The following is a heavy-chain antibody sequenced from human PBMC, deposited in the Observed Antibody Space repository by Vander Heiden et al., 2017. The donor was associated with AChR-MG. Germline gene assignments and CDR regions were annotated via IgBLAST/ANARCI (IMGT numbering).Heavy chain of an antibody. Sequence: EVQLLESVGGLVQPGGSLRLSCAAYGFTFSSYAMSWVRQAPGKGLEWVSAISGSGGSTYYADSVKGRFTISRDNSKNTLYLQMNSLRAEDTAVYYCATYGGNSRAFDYWGQGTLVTVSS. CDR3: ATYGGNSRAFDY. CDR2: ISGSGGST. V-gene: IGHV3-23*01. CDR1: GFTFSSYA. D-gene: IGHD4-17*01. J-gene: IGHJ4*02.